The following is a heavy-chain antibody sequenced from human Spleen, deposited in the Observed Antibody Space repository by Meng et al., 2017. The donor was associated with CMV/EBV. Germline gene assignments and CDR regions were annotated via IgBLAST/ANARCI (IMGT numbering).Heavy chain of an antibody. V-gene: IGHV7-4-1*02. D-gene: IGHD6-19*01. CDR3: ATKIAVAGLDF. J-gene: IGHJ4*02. Sequence: SGKGFGYSFSNQPRHWVRQAPGQGLEWLGWINTKTGGPTSVQGLTGRFVFSLDTSVSTAYLEISSLKAEDTAVYYCATKIAVAGLDFWGQGSLVTVSS. CDR1: GYSFSNQP. CDR2: INTKTGGP.